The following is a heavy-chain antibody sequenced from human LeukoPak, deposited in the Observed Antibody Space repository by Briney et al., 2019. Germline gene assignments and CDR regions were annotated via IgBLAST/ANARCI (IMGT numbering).Heavy chain of an antibody. CDR1: GFTFSSYA. V-gene: IGHV3-23*01. Sequence: GGSLRLSCAASGFTFSSYAMTWVRQAPGKGLEWVSAISDRRDTYYADSVKGRVTISRDNSKNTLYLHMNSLSAEDTAVYYCAKGYRGNYDYWGQGTLVTVSS. CDR2: ISDRRDT. D-gene: IGHD1-26*01. CDR3: AKGYRGNYDY. J-gene: IGHJ4*02.